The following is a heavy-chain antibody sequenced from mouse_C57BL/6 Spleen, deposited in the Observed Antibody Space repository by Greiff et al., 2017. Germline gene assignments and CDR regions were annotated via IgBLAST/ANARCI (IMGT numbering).Heavy chain of an antibody. D-gene: IGHD1-1*01. J-gene: IGHJ4*01. CDR1: GYAFTNYL. CDR3: ARCLLLRMDY. CDR2: INPGSGGT. V-gene: IGHV1-54*01. Sequence: VQLVESGAELVRPGTSVKVSCKASGYAFTNYLIEWVKQRPGQGLEWIGVINPGSGGTNYNEKFKGKATLTADKSSSTAYMQLSSLTSEDSAVYFCARCLLLRMDYWGQGTSVTVSS.